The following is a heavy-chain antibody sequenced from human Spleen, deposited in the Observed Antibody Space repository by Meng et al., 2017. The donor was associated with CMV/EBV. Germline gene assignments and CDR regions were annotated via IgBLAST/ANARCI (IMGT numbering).Heavy chain of an antibody. J-gene: IGHJ4*02. V-gene: IGHV1-2*02. CDR1: GYNFTGYY. CDR2: INPNSGGT. D-gene: IGHD1-26*01. Sequence: ASVKVSCKASGYNFTGYYIHWVRQAPGQGLEWMGWINPNSGGTNYAQKFQGRITMTGDTSITTAYMELSRLRSDDMAVYHCARDRSSGSYYDLFDYWGQGTLVTVSS. CDR3: ARDRSSGSYYDLFDY.